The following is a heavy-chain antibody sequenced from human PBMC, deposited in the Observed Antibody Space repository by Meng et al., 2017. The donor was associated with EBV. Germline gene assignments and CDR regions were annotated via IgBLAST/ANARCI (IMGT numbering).Heavy chain of an antibody. V-gene: IGHV1-69*06. CDR2: IIPIFGTA. CDR3: ARAAIAAAGRLDY. CDR1: GVTFSSYA. J-gene: IGHJ4*02. Sequence: ELVESGADVKQSGASVNVASKASGVTFSSYAIRWVRQAPGQGLEWMGGIIPIFGTANYAQKFQDRVTITADKSTSTAYMELSSLRSEDTAVYYCARAAIAAAGRLDYWGQGTLVTVSS. D-gene: IGHD6-13*01.